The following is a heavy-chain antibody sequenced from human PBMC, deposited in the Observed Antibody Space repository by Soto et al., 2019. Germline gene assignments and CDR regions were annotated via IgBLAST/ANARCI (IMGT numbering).Heavy chain of an antibody. D-gene: IGHD3-22*01. J-gene: IGHJ6*02. CDR3: ATTYYYDSSGYPTYYYYYGMDV. Sequence: QVQLVQSGAEVKKPGSSVKVSCKASGGTFSSYAISWVRQAPGQGLEWMGGIIPIFGTANYAQKFQGRVTITADESTCTGYMELSSLRSEDTAVYYCATTYYYDSSGYPTYYYYYGMDVWGQGTTVTVSS. CDR2: IIPIFGTA. V-gene: IGHV1-69*12. CDR1: GGTFSSYA.